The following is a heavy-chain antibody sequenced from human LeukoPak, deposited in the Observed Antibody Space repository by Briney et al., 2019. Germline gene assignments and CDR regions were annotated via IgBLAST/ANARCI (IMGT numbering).Heavy chain of an antibody. J-gene: IGHJ3*02. Sequence: SETLSLTCTVSCGSISSSSYYWGWIRQPPGKGLEWIGSIYYSGSTYYNPSPKSRVTISVDTSKNQFSLKLSAVTAADTAVYYCARHEVSVGAFDIWGQGTMVTVSS. CDR1: CGSISSSSYY. CDR2: IYYSGST. V-gene: IGHV4-39*01. CDR3: ARHEVSVGAFDI. D-gene: IGHD1-26*01.